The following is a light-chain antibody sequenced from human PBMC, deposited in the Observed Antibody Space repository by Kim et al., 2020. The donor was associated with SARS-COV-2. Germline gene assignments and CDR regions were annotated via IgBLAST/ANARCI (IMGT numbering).Light chain of an antibody. CDR3: SSYTSSSTRV. J-gene: IGLJ3*02. Sequence: QSALTQPASVYGSPGQSITISCTGTSSDVGGYNYVSWCQQHPGKAPKLMIYDVSNRPSGVSNRFSGSKSGNTAALTISGLQAEDEADYSCSSYTSSSTRVFGGGTQLTVL. V-gene: IGLV2-14*03. CDR2: DVS. CDR1: SSDVGGYNY.